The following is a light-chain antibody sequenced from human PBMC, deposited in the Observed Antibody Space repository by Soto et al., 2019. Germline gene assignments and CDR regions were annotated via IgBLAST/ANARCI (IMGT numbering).Light chain of an antibody. CDR1: SSDVGAFNY. CDR2: DVS. V-gene: IGLV2-14*03. J-gene: IGLJ1*01. CDR3: ASYTTSSTYV. Sequence: QSALTQPASVSGSPGQSIAISCTGTSSDVGAFNYVSWYQQHTGKAPKFMIFDVSSRPSGVSDRFSGSKSGNTASLTISGLQTEDEADYYCASYTTSSTYVFGTGTKLTVL.